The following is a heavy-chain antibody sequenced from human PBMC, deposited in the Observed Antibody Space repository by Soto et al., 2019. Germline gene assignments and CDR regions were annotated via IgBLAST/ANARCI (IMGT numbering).Heavy chain of an antibody. CDR1: GFTFSSYW. CDR2: IKQDGSEK. J-gene: IGHJ4*02. V-gene: IGHV3-7*01. CDR3: AGERRSSSSKGSPLFDY. D-gene: IGHD6-13*01. Sequence: GGSLRLSCAASGFTFSSYWMSWVRQAPGKGLEWVANIKQDGSEKYYVDSVKGRFTISRDNAKNSLYLQMNSLRAEDTAVDYCAGERRSSSSKGSPLFDYWGQGTLVTVSS.